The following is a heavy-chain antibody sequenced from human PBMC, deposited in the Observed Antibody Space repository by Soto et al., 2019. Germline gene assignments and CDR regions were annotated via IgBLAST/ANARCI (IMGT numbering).Heavy chain of an antibody. CDR1: GGTFSSYA. D-gene: IGHD5-18*01. J-gene: IGHJ5*02. Sequence: SVKVSCKASGGTFSSYAISWVRQAPGQGLEWMGGIIPIFGTANYAQKFQGRVTITADESTSTAYMELSSLRSEDTAVYYCARDLPGYSYGHGVCWFDTWGQGTLVTVSS. V-gene: IGHV1-69*13. CDR2: IIPIFGTA. CDR3: ARDLPGYSYGHGVCWFDT.